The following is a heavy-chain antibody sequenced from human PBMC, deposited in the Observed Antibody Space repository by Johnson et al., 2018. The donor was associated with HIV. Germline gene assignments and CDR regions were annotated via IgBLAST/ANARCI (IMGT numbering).Heavy chain of an antibody. CDR3: AKATNYDSSGYWNAFDI. Sequence: VQLVESGGGLVQPGRSLRLSCAASGFTFDDYAMYWVRQAPGKGLEWVSGISWNSGSIGYADSVKGRFTISRDNAKNSLYLQMNSLRHEDTALYYCAKATNYDSSGYWNAFDIWGQGTMVTVSS. CDR1: GFTFDDYA. D-gene: IGHD3-22*01. V-gene: IGHV3-9*01. J-gene: IGHJ3*02. CDR2: ISWNSGSI.